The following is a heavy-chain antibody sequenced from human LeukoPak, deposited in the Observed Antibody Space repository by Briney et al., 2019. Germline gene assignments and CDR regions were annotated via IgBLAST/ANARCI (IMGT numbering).Heavy chain of an antibody. V-gene: IGHV1-69*13. CDR3: ARNSGGSYSPSFDY. D-gene: IGHD1-26*01. CDR2: IVPIFGTA. Sequence: SVKVSCKASVGAFSSCAISWVRQAPGQGLEWMGGIVPIFGTANYAQKFQGRVTITADESTSTAYMELSSLRSEDTAVYYCARNSGGSYSPSFDYWGQGTLVTVSS. J-gene: IGHJ4*02. CDR1: VGAFSSCA.